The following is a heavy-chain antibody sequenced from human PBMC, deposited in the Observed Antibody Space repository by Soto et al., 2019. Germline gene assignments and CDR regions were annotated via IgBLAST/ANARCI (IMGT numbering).Heavy chain of an antibody. V-gene: IGHV4-39*01. CDR3: ARRRIVPTTNFDY. Sequence: SETLSLTCTVSGDSITSSSFYWGWIRQPPGKGLEWIGHIFHTGATYQNPTLKSRLRVSVDTSKNQFSLNLSSVTATDTAVYYCARRRIVPTTNFDYWGQGTLVTVSS. D-gene: IGHD1-26*01. J-gene: IGHJ4*02. CDR2: IFHTGAT. CDR1: GDSITSSSFY.